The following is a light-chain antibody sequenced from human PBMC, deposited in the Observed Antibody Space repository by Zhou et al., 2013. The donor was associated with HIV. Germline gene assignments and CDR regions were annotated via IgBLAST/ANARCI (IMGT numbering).Light chain of an antibody. J-gene: IGKJ4*01. V-gene: IGKV2-30*02. Sequence: DVVMTQSPLSLPVTLGQPASISCRSSQSLVHSNGDTYLTWFQQRPGQSPRRLIYEVSKRDSGVPDRFSVSGAGTDFTLEISRVEAEDVGVYYCMQGTHWPLTFGGGTKVEIK. CDR2: EVS. CDR1: QSLVHSNGDTY. CDR3: MQGTHWPLT.